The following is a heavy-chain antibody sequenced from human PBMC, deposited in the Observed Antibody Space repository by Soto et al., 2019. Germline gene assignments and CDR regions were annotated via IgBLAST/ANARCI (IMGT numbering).Heavy chain of an antibody. CDR1: GGSISSSSYY. D-gene: IGHD4-17*01. Sequence: QLQLQESGPGLVKPSETLSLTCTVSGGSISSSSYYWGWIRQPPGKGLEWIGSIYYSGSTYYNPSLKSRVTISVDTSKNQFSLKLSSVTAADTAVYYCARQRTTVTTVGGFDPWGQGTLVTVSS. CDR2: IYYSGST. J-gene: IGHJ5*02. V-gene: IGHV4-39*01. CDR3: ARQRTTVTTVGGFDP.